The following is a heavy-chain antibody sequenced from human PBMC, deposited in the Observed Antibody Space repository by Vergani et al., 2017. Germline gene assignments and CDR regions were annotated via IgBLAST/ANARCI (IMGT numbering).Heavy chain of an antibody. Sequence: QVQLVESGGGVVQPGGSLRLSCAASGCTFSSYGMHWVRQAPGKGLELVAFIRYDGSNKYYADSVKDRFTISRDNSKNTLYLQMNSLRAEDTAVYYCAKEPSQRREYSGYDADLYWGQGTLVIVSS. D-gene: IGHD5-12*01. CDR1: GCTFSSYG. CDR2: IRYDGSNK. V-gene: IGHV3-30*02. J-gene: IGHJ4*02. CDR3: AKEPSQRREYSGYDADLY.